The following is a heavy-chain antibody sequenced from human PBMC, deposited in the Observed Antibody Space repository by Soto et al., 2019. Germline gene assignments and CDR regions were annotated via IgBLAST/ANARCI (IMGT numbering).Heavy chain of an antibody. J-gene: IGHJ4*02. CDR3: TRGAAYSSSPFDY. CDR1: GVSVSSYY. Sequence: SETLSLTFTVSGVSVSSYYWSWIRQPPGKGLKWIGYLYYSESAYYNPSLKSRVTISVDTSENQFSLKLSSVTAADTAVYFCTRGAAYSSSPFDYWGQGTLVTVSS. CDR2: LYYSESA. D-gene: IGHD6-6*01. V-gene: IGHV4-59*02.